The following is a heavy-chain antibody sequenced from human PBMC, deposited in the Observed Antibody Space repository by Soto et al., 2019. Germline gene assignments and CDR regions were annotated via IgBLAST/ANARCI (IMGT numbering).Heavy chain of an antibody. J-gene: IGHJ6*03. CDR2: INGDGSST. D-gene: IGHD3-3*01. Sequence: EVQLVESGGGLVQPGGSLRLSCAASGFTFSSYWMHWVRQAPGKGLVWVSRINGDGSSTTHPDSVRGRFTISRDNTKNTLYLQMNSLRAEDTAVYYCTRDAYYDFWSGYSAYYYYYMDVWGKGTTVTVSS. CDR3: TRDAYYDFWSGYSAYYYYYMDV. V-gene: IGHV3-74*01. CDR1: GFTFSSYW.